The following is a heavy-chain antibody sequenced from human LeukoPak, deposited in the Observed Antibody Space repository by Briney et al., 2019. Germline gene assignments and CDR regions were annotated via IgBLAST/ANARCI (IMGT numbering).Heavy chain of an antibody. V-gene: IGHV3-30*18. D-gene: IGHD2-2*01. Sequence: GGSLRLSCAPSGFTFSRYGMHWVRQAPGKGLEWVAVISYDGSNKYYADSVKGRFTISRDNSKNTLYLQMNSLRAEDTAVYYCAKDPHPLGVVPAAMGFGGQGTLVTVSS. CDR1: GFTFSRYG. CDR3: AKDPHPLGVVPAAMGF. CDR2: ISYDGSNK. J-gene: IGHJ4*02.